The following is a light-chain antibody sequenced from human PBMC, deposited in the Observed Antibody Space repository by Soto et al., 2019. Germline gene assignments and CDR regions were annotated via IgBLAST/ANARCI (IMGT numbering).Light chain of an antibody. V-gene: IGKV3-20*01. Sequence: EIVLTQSPGTLSLSPGERATLSCRASQSVSKNYFAWYQQKPGQAPRLLIYGASSRATGIPDRFSGSGSGTDFTLTISRLEPEDFAVYYCQQYGDSSTFGQGTKVDIK. CDR2: GAS. J-gene: IGKJ1*01. CDR1: QSVSKNY. CDR3: QQYGDSST.